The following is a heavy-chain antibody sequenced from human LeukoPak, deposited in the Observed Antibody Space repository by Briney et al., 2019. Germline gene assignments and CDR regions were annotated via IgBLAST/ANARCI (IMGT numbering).Heavy chain of an antibody. CDR1: GGSISSGAYY. V-gene: IGHV4-30-4*01. D-gene: IGHD1-20*01. CDR3: ARRGITGAFDY. Sequence: SETLSLTCTVSGGSISSGAYYWSWIRQPPGTGLEWIGYIFYSGSTYYNPSLKSRVTISVDTSKNQFSLKLSSVTAADTAVYYCARRGITGAFDYWGQGTLVTVSS. CDR2: IFYSGST. J-gene: IGHJ4*02.